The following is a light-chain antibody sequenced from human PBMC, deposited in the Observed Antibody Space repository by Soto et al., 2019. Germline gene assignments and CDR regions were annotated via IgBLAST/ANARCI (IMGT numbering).Light chain of an antibody. J-gene: IGKJ2*01. CDR1: QSIAYY. CDR3: QQSSNSPMYT. CDR2: AAS. V-gene: IGKV1-39*01. Sequence: DIQMTQSPSSLSASVGDRVTITCRASQSIAYYLNWFQQKPGKAPKLLIYAASSLQSGVPSRFSGSGSGTDFTLTISSLQPEVFATYYCQQSSNSPMYTFGQGTKLYVK.